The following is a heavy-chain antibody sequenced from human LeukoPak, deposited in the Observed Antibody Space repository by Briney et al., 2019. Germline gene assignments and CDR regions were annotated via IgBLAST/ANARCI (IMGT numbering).Heavy chain of an antibody. CDR1: GFTFSSYW. D-gene: IGHD6-19*01. Sequence: GGSLRLSCAASGFTFSSYWMHWVRQAPGKGLVWVSRINSDGSSTSYADSVKGRFTIPRDNAKNTLYLRMNSLRAEDTAVYYCARIKGRLYSSGWSIWFDPWGQGTLVTVSS. V-gene: IGHV3-74*01. CDR3: ARIKGRLYSSGWSIWFDP. CDR2: INSDGSST. J-gene: IGHJ5*02.